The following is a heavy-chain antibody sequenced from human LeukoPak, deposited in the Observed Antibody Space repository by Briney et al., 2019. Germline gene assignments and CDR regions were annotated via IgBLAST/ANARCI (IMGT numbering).Heavy chain of an antibody. CDR1: GRTVSSNY. D-gene: IGHD6-19*01. CDR2: FYNGGST. Sequence: GGSLRLACSASGRTVSSNYMSSARKAPAKGLEWVSVFYNGGSTYYAGSVKGRFTISRDNPKNTLYLQMNSLRAEDTAVYYCARAEQYSSGRGRVDYWGQGTLVTVSS. V-gene: IGHV3-53*01. J-gene: IGHJ4*02. CDR3: ARAEQYSSGRGRVDY.